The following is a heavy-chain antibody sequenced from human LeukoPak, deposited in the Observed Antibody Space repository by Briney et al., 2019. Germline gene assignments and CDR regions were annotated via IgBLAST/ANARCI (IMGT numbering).Heavy chain of an antibody. CDR2: ISGDGLST. V-gene: IGHV3-43*02. D-gene: IGHD3-3*01. CDR1: GFTFNDYA. CDR3: AKGISTLVFGVASDY. Sequence: GGSLRLSCAASGFTFNDYAMHWIRQAPGKGLEWVSLISGDGLSTYYADSLKGRFTISRDNSKNFLYLQMNSLRTEDTALYFCAKGISTLVFGVASDYWGQGTLVTVSS. J-gene: IGHJ4*02.